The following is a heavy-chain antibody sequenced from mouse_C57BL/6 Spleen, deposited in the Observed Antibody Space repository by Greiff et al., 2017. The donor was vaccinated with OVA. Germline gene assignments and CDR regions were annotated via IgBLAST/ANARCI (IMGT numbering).Heavy chain of an antibody. Sequence: VQLQQSGPELVKPGASVKISCKASGYSFTDYNMNWVKQSNGKSLEWIGVINPNYGTTSYNQKFKGKATLTVAQSYSTAYLQLNSLPSDDYAVSYRAKSYNKDAMDYWGQGTSVTGSS. J-gene: IGHJ4*01. CDR1: GYSFTDYN. D-gene: IGHD2-5*01. V-gene: IGHV1-39*01. CDR3: AKSYNKDAMDY. CDR2: INPNYGTT.